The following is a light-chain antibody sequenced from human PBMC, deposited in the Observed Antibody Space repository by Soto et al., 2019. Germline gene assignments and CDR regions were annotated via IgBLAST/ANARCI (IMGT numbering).Light chain of an antibody. CDR2: GAS. V-gene: IGKV3-20*01. CDR3: HQYGTSPPT. J-gene: IGKJ2*01. Sequence: EIVLTQSPGTLSFSPGERATLSCRASQSVSSDFLAWYQQKPGQAPRLLIYGASSRATGIPDRVSGSGSGVAFLLTGSRLGPEVFSVCFCHQYGTSPPTFGQGTKVEIK. CDR1: QSVSSDF.